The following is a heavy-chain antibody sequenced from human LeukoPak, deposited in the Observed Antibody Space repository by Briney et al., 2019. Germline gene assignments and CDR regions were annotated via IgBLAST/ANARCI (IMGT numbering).Heavy chain of an antibody. CDR2: NNPNSGCT. J-gene: IGHJ5*02. D-gene: IGHD3-3*01. V-gene: IGHV1-2*02. Sequence: GASVKVSCKASGYTFTGYYMHWVRQAPGQGLDWMGWNNPNSGCTKYAQEFQGRVTMTRDTSISTACMEVNRLRSDDTAGYYCARDQRVLRFLEWLPHPWAQGTLVTVSS. CDR1: GYTFTGYY. CDR3: ARDQRVLRFLEWLPHP.